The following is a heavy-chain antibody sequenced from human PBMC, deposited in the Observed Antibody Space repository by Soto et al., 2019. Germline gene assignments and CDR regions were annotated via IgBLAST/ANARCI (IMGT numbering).Heavy chain of an antibody. J-gene: IGHJ5*02. Sequence: SETLSLTCTVSGVSITDHYWSWIRQPPGMGLEWIGYLHYIGRPNYNPSLKSRVTISVDTSKSQVSLKLSSVTTADTAIYFCAGQYYGRSASTSFDPWGQGALVTVAS. V-gene: IGHV4-59*11. CDR3: AGQYYGRSASTSFDP. CDR2: LHYIGRP. D-gene: IGHD3-10*01. CDR1: GVSITDHY.